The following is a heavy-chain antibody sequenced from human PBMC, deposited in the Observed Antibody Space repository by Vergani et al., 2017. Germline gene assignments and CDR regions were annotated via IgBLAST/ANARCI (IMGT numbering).Heavy chain of an antibody. Sequence: QLQLQESGPGLVKPSATLSLTCSVSGASIRSSNYYWGWIRQPPGKGLEWIASIYYSGSTYYNPFLKSRVTISVDTSKNQFSLKLSSVTAADTAVLFCARHSTVEWLVKLGWIDPWGQGIRVTVS. CDR3: ARHSTVEWLVKLGWIDP. J-gene: IGHJ5*02. D-gene: IGHD6-19*01. CDR2: IYYSGST. V-gene: IGHV4-39*01. CDR1: GASIRSSNYY.